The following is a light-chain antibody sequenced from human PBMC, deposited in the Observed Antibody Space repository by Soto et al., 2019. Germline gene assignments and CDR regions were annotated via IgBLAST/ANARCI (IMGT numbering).Light chain of an antibody. Sequence: QSALTQPASVSGSPGQSITISCTGTSSDVCGYNYVSWYQQHPGKAPKLMIYEVNNRPSGVSSRFSGSKSGNTASLTISGLQAEDEADYYCSSYTVTSITLYVFGTGTKLTVL. J-gene: IGLJ1*01. CDR2: EVN. V-gene: IGLV2-14*01. CDR1: SSDVCGYNY. CDR3: SSYTVTSITLYV.